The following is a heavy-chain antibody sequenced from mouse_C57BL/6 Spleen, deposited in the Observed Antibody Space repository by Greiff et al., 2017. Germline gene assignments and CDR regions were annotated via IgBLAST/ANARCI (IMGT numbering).Heavy chain of an antibody. D-gene: IGHD3-2*02. V-gene: IGHV1-52*01. CDR2: IDPSDSET. CDR1: GYTFTSYW. J-gene: IGHJ2*01. CDR3: ARPGSSGPYFDY. Sequence: QVQLKQPGAELVRPGSSVKLSCKASGYTFTSYWMHWVKQRPIQGLEWIGNIDPSDSETHYNQKFKDKATLTVYKSSSTAYMQLSSLTSEDSAVYYCARPGSSGPYFDYWGQGTTLTVSS.